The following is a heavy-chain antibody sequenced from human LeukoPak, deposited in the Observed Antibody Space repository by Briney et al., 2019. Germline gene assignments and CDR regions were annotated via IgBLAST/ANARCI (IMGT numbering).Heavy chain of an antibody. CDR1: GGTFSSYA. CDR3: ARSPYDILTGYYKGYYYYYMDV. Sequence: SVKVSCKASGGTFSSYAISWVRQAPGQGLEWMGGIIPIFGTANYAQKFQGRVTITTDESTSTAYMELSSLRSEDTAVYYCARSPYDILTGYYKGYYYYYMDVWGKGTTVTVSS. CDR2: IIPIFGTA. J-gene: IGHJ6*03. D-gene: IGHD3-9*01. V-gene: IGHV1-69*05.